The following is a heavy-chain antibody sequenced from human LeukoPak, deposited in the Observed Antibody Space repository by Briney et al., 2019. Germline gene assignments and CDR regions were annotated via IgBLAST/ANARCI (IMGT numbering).Heavy chain of an antibody. CDR3: AKDGYYYDSSGYYLRYYYYGMDV. J-gene: IGHJ6*02. D-gene: IGHD3-22*01. CDR1: GFTFSSYG. Sequence: GGSLRLSCAASGFTFSSYGIHWVRQAPGKGLEWVAVISYDGSNKYYADSVRGRFTISRDNSKNKLYLQMNSLRAEDTAVYYCAKDGYYYDSSGYYLRYYYYGMDVWGQGTTVTGSS. V-gene: IGHV3-30*18. CDR2: ISYDGSNK.